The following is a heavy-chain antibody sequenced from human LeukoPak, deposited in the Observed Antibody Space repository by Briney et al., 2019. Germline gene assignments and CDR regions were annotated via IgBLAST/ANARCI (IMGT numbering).Heavy chain of an antibody. CDR2: IIPIFGTA. J-gene: IGHJ4*02. CDR1: GYTFTKYG. V-gene: IGHV1-69*13. Sequence: ASVKVSCKASGYTFTKYGISWVRQAPGQGLEWMGGIIPIFGTANYAQKFQGRVTITADESTSTAYMELSSLRSEDTAVYYCAMRGDGSSWSPIDYWGQGTLVTVSS. D-gene: IGHD6-13*01. CDR3: AMRGDGSSWSPIDY.